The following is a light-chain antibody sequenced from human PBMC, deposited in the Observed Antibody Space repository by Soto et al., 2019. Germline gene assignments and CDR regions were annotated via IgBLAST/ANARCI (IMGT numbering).Light chain of an antibody. J-gene: IGLJ3*02. V-gene: IGLV1-47*01. Sequence: QSVLTQPPSASGTPGQRVTISCSGSSSNIGTNNVHWFQQFPGTAPNLLIYRNNRRPSGVPDRFSGSKSGTSASLAISELRSEDEADYYCAAWDDSLSAWVFGGGTKVTVL. CDR2: RNN. CDR1: SSNIGTNN. CDR3: AAWDDSLSAWV.